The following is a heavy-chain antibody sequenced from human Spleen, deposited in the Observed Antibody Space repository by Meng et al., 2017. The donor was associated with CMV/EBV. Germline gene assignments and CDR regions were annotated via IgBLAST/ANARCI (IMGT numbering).Heavy chain of an antibody. CDR2: IKQDGSEK. V-gene: IGHV3-7*01. J-gene: IGHJ4*02. D-gene: IGHD5-12*01. CDR3: ASGWLHLDY. CDR1: GFTFSSYW. Sequence: GESLKISCAASGFTFSSYWMSWVRQAPGKGLEWVANIKQDGSEKYYVDSVKGRFTISRDNAKNSLYLQMNSLRAEDTAVYYCASGWLHLDYWGQGTLVTVSS.